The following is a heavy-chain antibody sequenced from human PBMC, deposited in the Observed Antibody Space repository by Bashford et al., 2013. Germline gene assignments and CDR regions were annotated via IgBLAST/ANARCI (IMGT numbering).Heavy chain of an antibody. V-gene: IGHV3-23*01. CDR2: ISGSGDRT. J-gene: IGHJ5*02. D-gene: IGHD1-26*01. CDR3: AKFSGPGMGPYNWLDP. Sequence: VRQAPGKGLELVSFISGSGDRTYYSDSVKGRFTIYRDNFRNTVGLEMNSLRADDTAIYYCAKFSGPGMGPYNWLDPWGQGSRVTVSS.